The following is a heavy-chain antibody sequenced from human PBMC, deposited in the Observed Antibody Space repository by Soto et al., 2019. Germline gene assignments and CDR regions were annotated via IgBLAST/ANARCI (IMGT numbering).Heavy chain of an antibody. CDR2: INHSGST. CDR1: GGSFSGYY. V-gene: IGHV4-34*01. CDR3: ARDTSSSSHWYFDL. D-gene: IGHD6-6*01. J-gene: IGHJ2*01. Sequence: QVQLQQWGAGLLKPSETLSLTSAVYGGSFSGYYWSWIRQPPGKGLEWIGEINHSGSTNYNPSLKSRVTISVDTSKNQFSLKLSSVTAADTAVYYCARDTSSSSHWYFDLWGRGTLVTVSS.